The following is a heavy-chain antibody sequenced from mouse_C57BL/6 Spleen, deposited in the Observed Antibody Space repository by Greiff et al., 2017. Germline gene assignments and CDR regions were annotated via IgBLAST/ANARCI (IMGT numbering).Heavy chain of an antibody. D-gene: IGHD1-1*01. Sequence: QVQLQQPGTELVKPGASVKLSCKASGYTFTSYWMHWVKQRPGQGLEWIGNINPSNGGTNYNEKFKSKATLTVDKSSSTAYMQLSSLTSEDSAVYDCARSGGSSWNWYFEVWGTGTTVTVSS. V-gene: IGHV1-53*01. CDR2: INPSNGGT. J-gene: IGHJ1*03. CDR1: GYTFTSYW. CDR3: ARSGGSSWNWYFEV.